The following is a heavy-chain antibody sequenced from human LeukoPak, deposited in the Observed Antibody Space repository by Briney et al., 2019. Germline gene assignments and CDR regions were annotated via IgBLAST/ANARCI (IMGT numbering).Heavy chain of an antibody. J-gene: IGHJ4*02. Sequence: PGGSLRLSCAASGFTFSTYSMNWVRQAPGKGLEWISFISTSSIYIYYADSVKGRFTISRDNARNSLYLQMNSLRAEDTAVYYCAKVPSSGWYDGDYWGQGTLVTVSS. V-gene: IGHV3-21*04. D-gene: IGHD6-19*01. CDR2: ISTSSIYI. CDR3: AKVPSSGWYDGDY. CDR1: GFTFSTYS.